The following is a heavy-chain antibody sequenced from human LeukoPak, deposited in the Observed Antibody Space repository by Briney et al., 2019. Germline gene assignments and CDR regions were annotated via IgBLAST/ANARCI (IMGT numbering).Heavy chain of an antibody. Sequence: SVKVSCKASGGTFSSYAISWVRQAPGQGLEWMGGIIPIFGTANYAQKFQGRVTITADESTSTAYMERSSLRSEDTAVYYCARQGRSSGYQDWFDPWGQGTLVTVSS. J-gene: IGHJ5*02. CDR2: IIPIFGTA. V-gene: IGHV1-69*13. D-gene: IGHD3-22*01. CDR1: GGTFSSYA. CDR3: ARQGRSSGYQDWFDP.